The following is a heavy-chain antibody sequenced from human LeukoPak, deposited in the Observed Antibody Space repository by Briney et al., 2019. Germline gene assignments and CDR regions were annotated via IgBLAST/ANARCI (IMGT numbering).Heavy chain of an antibody. D-gene: IGHD3-22*01. CDR1: GGSFSGYY. J-gene: IGHJ3*02. CDR2: INHSGST. CDR3: ASVSYPLYDSSGYQRAFDI. Sequence: SSETLSLTCAVYGGSFSGYYWSWIRQPPGKGLEWIGEINHSGSTNYNPSLKSRVTISVDTSKNQFSLKLSSVTAADTAVYYCASVSYPLYDSSGYQRAFDIWGQGTMVTVSS. V-gene: IGHV4-34*01.